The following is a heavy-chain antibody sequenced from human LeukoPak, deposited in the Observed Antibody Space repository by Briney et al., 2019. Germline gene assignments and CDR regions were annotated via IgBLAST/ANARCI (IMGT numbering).Heavy chain of an antibody. J-gene: IGHJ5*02. CDR1: GYTFTSYG. V-gene: IGHV1-18*01. Sequence: ASVKVSCKASGYTFTSYGISWVRHAPGQGLELMVWISAYNGNTNYAQKLQGRVTMTTDTSTSTAYMELRSLRSDDTAVYYCARWGPMVRGVISWFDPWGQGTLVTVSS. CDR2: ISAYNGNT. CDR3: ARWGPMVRGVISWFDP. D-gene: IGHD3-10*01.